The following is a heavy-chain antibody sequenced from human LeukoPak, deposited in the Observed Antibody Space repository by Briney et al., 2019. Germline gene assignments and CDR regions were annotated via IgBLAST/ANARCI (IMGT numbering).Heavy chain of an antibody. J-gene: IGHJ4*02. D-gene: IGHD3-16*02. CDR1: GFTFSNYA. CDR3: AKFISPRYFDY. CDR2: ISTGGSST. V-gene: IGHV3-23*01. Sequence: GGSLRPSCAASGFTFSNYAMSWVRQAPGKGLEWVSTISTGGSSTYYADSVKGRFTISRDNSRTTLHLQASSLRAEDTAVYYCAKFISPRYFDYWGQGTLVTVSS.